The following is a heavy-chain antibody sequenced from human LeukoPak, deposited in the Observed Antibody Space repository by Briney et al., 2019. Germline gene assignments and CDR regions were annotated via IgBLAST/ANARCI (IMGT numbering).Heavy chain of an antibody. CDR3: AGYSSGWFGAFHI. CDR2: IISTGGTI. CDR1: GFTFSDYY. Sequence: GGSLRLSCAASGFTFSDYYMSWICQAPGKGLEWLSYIISTGGTIYYADSVKGRFTISRDNAKNSLYLQMNSLRAEDTAVYYCAGYSSGWFGAFHIWGQGTMVTVSS. V-gene: IGHV3-11*04. J-gene: IGHJ3*02. D-gene: IGHD6-19*01.